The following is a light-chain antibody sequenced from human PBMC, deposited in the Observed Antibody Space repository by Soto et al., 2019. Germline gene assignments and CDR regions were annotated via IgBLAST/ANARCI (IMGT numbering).Light chain of an antibody. Sequence: SYELTQPPSVSVSPGQTASITCSGGKLGDKYACWYQQKPGQSPVLDIYQDSKRPSGIPERFSGSNSGNTATLTISGTQAMDEADYYCQAWDSSTVVFGGGTKVTVL. CDR2: QDS. CDR1: KLGDKY. J-gene: IGLJ2*01. V-gene: IGLV3-1*01. CDR3: QAWDSSTVV.